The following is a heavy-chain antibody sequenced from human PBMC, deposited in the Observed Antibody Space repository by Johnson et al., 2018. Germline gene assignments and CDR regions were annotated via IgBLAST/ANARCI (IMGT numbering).Heavy chain of an antibody. CDR3: VRLCAYWCGDCSLNLCAFDI. D-gene: IGHD2-21*02. V-gene: IGHV3-30*04. CDR1: GFTFHNYA. J-gene: IGHJ3*02. Sequence: QVQLVESGGGVVQPGRSLRLSCATSGFTFHNYAMHLVRQAPGKGLEWVALMSYDGRNQYYANSVKGRFTISRDNSKNTLDLQMDSLRLEDTAVYYCVRLCAYWCGDCSLNLCAFDIWGQGTMVTVSS. CDR2: MSYDGRNQ.